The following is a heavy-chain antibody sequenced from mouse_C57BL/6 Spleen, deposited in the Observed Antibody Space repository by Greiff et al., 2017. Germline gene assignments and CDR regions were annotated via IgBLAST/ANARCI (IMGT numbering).Heavy chain of an antibody. J-gene: IGHJ3*01. CDR3: VWPLVPPYYGSSVFAY. V-gene: IGHV1-82*01. D-gene: IGHD1-1*01. CDR2: IYPGDGDT. CDR1: GYAFSSSW. Sequence: VQLQESGPELVKPGASVKISCKASGYAFSSSWMNWVKQRPGKGLEWIGRIYPGDGDTNYNGKFKGKATLTADKSSSTAYMQLSSLTSEDSAVYFCVWPLVPPYYGSSVFAYWGQGTLVTVSA.